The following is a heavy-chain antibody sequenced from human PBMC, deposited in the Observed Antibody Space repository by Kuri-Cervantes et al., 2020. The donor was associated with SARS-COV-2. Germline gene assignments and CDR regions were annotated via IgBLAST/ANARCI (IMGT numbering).Heavy chain of an antibody. D-gene: IGHD3-16*01. CDR2: INPNSGGT. V-gene: IGHV1-2*02. J-gene: IGHJ4*02. Sequence: ASVKVSCKASGYTFTGYYMHWVRQAPGQGLEWMGWINPNSGGTNYAQKFQGRVTLTRDTSTTTVYLALSTLRSEDTAVYYCARVGGGWGQGTLVTVSS. CDR1: GYTFTGYY. CDR3: ARVGGG.